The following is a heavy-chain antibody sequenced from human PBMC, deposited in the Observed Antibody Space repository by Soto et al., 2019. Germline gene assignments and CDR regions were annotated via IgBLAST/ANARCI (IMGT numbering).Heavy chain of an antibody. CDR1: GFTFSSYS. V-gene: IGHV3-48*02. CDR3: ASLRPTPRFLMPSNYYYGMDV. CDR2: ISSSSSTI. J-gene: IGHJ6*02. Sequence: QPGGSLRLSFAASGFTFSSYSMNWVRQAPGKGLEWVSYISSSSSTIYYADSVKGRFTISRDNAKNSLYLQMNSLRDEDTAVYYCASLRPTPRFLMPSNYYYGMDVWGQGTTVTVSS. D-gene: IGHD3-3*01.